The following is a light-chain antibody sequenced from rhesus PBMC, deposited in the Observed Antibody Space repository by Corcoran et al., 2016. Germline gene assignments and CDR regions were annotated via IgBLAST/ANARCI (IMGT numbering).Light chain of an antibody. CDR3: LQDRQLPDS. CDR1: QSLLHSTGYTY. J-gene: IGKJ2*01. Sequence: DIVMTQTPLSLPVTPGEPASISCRSSQSLLHSTGYTYLFWYLQTPGRSPQLLIYLGSNRASGVPERFSGSGSGTDFTLKSSRVEAEDVGVYCCLQDRQLPDSFGQGTKVEIK. CDR2: LGS. V-gene: IGKV2-91*01.